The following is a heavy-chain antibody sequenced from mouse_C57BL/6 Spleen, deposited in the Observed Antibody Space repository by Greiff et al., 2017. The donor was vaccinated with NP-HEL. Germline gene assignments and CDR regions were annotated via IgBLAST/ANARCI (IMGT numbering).Heavy chain of an antibody. CDR3: AREDTTGVDY. V-gene: IGHV1-50*01. CDR1: GYTFTSYW. CDR2: IDPSDSYT. Sequence: QVQLQQPGAELVKPGASVKLSCKASGYTFTSYWMQWVKQRPGQGLEWIGEIDPSDSYTNYNQKFKGKATLTVDTSSSTAYMQLSSLTSEDSAVYYCAREDTTGVDYWGQGTTLTVSS. J-gene: IGHJ2*01. D-gene: IGHD1-1*01.